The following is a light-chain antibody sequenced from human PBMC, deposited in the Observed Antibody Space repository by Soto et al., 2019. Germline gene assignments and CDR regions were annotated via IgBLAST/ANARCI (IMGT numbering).Light chain of an antibody. CDR3: SSYAGSNNWV. CDR2: DVN. J-gene: IGLJ3*02. CDR1: SSDVGGYNF. Sequence: QSARTQPPSASGSPEQSLTISCTGTSSDVGGYNFVSWYQQHPGKAPKLMISDVNRRPSGVPDRFSGSKSGNTASLTVSGLQAEDEADYYCSSYAGSNNWVFGGGTKLTVL. V-gene: IGLV2-8*01.